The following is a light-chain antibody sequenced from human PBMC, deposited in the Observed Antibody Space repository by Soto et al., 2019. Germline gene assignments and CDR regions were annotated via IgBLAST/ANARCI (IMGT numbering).Light chain of an antibody. CDR2: DVT. Sequence: QSVLTQPRSVSGSPGQSVTISCTGTSSDVGGYNYVSCYQQHPDKAPKLMIYDVTKRPSGVPHRFSGSKSDNTASLTISGLQAEDEADYYCCSYAGTNSYVFGTGTKVTVL. CDR1: SSDVGGYNY. CDR3: CSYAGTNSYV. J-gene: IGLJ1*01. V-gene: IGLV2-11*01.